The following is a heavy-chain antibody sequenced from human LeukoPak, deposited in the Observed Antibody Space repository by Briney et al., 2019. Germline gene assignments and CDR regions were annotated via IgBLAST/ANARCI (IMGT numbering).Heavy chain of an antibody. J-gene: IGHJ4*02. CDR2: INPSGGST. D-gene: IGHD1-26*01. CDR3: ARDDQGVGFDY. CDR1: GYTFTSYY. V-gene: IGHV1-46*01. Sequence: ASVKVSCKASGYTFTSYYMLWVRQAPGQGLEWMGIINPSGGSTSYAQKFQGRVTMTRDTSTSTVYMELSSLRSEDTAVYYCARDDQGVGFDYWGQGTLVTVSS.